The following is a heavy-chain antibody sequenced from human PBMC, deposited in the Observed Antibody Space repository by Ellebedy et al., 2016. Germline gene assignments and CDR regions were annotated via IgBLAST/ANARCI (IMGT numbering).Heavy chain of an antibody. V-gene: IGHV3-23*01. D-gene: IGHD6-19*01. CDR1: GFTFSTFA. CDR3: AKDQGEWLVPPRFDF. CDR2: LSGSGGST. Sequence: GGSLRLSXAASGFTFSTFAMSWVRQAPGKGLEWVSGLSGSGGSTYYADSVKGRFTLSRDNSKNTLYLQMNSLRAEDTAVYYCAKDQGEWLVPPRFDFWGQGTLVTVSS. J-gene: IGHJ4*02.